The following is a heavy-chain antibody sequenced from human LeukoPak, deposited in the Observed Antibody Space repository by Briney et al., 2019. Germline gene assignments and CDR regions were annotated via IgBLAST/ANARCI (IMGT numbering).Heavy chain of an antibody. CDR1: GYTFTSYG. Sequence: GASVKVSCKASGYTFTSYGISWVRQAPGQGLEWMGWISADNGKTNYAQKLQGRVTMTTDTSTTTAYMKLRSLRSDDTAVYYCARAMCSSTICHGRNDYWGQGTLVTVSS. CDR2: ISADNGKT. CDR3: ARAMCSSTICHGRNDY. V-gene: IGHV1-18*04. D-gene: IGHD2-2*01. J-gene: IGHJ4*02.